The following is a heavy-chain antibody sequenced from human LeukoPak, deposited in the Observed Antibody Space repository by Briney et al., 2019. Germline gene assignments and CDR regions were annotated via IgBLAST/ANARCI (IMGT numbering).Heavy chain of an antibody. J-gene: IGHJ4*02. CDR2: ISAYNGNT. Sequence: ASVKLSCNASGYTFTSYGISWLRQSPGQPLEWMGWISAYNGNTNYAQKLQGRVTMTTDTSTSTAYMELRSLRSDDTAVYYCARTNRVVAATDYWGQGTLVTVSS. CDR3: ARTNRVVAATDY. V-gene: IGHV1-18*01. CDR1: GYTFTSYG. D-gene: IGHD2-15*01.